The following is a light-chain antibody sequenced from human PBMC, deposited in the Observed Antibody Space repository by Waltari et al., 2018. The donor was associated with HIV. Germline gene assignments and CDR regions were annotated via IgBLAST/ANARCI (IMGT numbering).Light chain of an antibody. CDR3: QQRSDWPPLT. CDR2: DAS. V-gene: IGKV3-11*01. J-gene: IGKJ4*01. CDR1: QSVDNY. Sequence: EIVLTQSPATLSLSPGERATLSCRTSQSVDNYSAWYQQKPGQAPRLLIYDASTRATGVPARFSGSGSGTDFTLTISSLEPEDSAVYYCQQRSDWPPLTFGGGSKVEIK.